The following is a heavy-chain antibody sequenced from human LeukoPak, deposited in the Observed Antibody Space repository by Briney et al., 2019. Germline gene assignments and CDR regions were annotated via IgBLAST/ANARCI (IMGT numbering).Heavy chain of an antibody. V-gene: IGHV3-30*19. J-gene: IGHJ4*02. CDR2: ISYDGSNK. CDR1: GFIFSSYG. Sequence: PGGSLRLSCAASGFIFSSYGMHWVRQAPDKGLEWVAVISYDGSNKYYADSVKGRFTISRDNSKNTLYLQMNSLRAEDTAVYYCARERDGYNDYWGQGTLVTVSS. D-gene: IGHD5-24*01. CDR3: ARERDGYNDY.